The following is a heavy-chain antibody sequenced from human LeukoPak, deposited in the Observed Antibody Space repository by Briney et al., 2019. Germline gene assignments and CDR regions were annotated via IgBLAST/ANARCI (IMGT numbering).Heavy chain of an antibody. J-gene: IGHJ1*01. CDR2: IIPILGIA. Sequence: ASVKVSCKASGGTFSSYAISWVRQAPGQGLEWMGRIIPILGIANYAQKFQGRVTITADKSTSTAYMELSSLRSEDTAVYYCARDREYSSSWYIGYSQHWGQGTLVTVSS. V-gene: IGHV1-69*04. CDR1: GGTFSSYA. CDR3: ARDREYSSSWYIGYSQH. D-gene: IGHD6-13*01.